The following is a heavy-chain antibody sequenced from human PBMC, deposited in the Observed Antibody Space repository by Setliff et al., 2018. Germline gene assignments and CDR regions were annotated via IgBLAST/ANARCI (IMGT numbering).Heavy chain of an antibody. V-gene: IGHV3-11*05. Sequence: WGSLRLSCAASGFTFSDYYMSWIRQAPGKGLEWVSYISVSGSYIDYADSVKGRFTISRDNTKNSVYLQISSLTVEDTAVYYCARDKDKDFDFWGQGTLVTVSS. CDR3: ARDKDKDFDF. CDR2: ISVSGSYI. CDR1: GFTFSDYY. J-gene: IGHJ4*02.